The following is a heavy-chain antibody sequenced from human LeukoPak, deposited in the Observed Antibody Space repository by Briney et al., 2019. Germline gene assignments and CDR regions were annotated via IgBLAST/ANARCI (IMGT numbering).Heavy chain of an antibody. CDR2: ISTSSIYI. CDR3: AKAPVTSCRGAFCYPFDY. CDR1: GFTFSKYN. D-gene: IGHD2-15*01. V-gene: IGHV3-21*01. J-gene: IGHJ4*02. Sequence: GGSLRLSCAASGFTFSKYNMNWVRQAPGKGLEWVSSISTSSIYIYYADSVKGRFTVSRDNAKNSLYLQMNSLRAEDTAVYYCAKAPVTSCRGAFCYPFDYWGQGTLVTVSS.